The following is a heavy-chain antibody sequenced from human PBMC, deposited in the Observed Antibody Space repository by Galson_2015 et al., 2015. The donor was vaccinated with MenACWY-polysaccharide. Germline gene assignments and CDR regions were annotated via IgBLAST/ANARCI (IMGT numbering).Heavy chain of an antibody. CDR1: GFIFSNAW. CDR3: STGDGHTTGFDY. Sequence: SLRLFCAGSGFIFSNAWMNWVRQAPGKGLEWVGRIKSKPNGGTIEYAAPVKGRFTISRDDSKNTVYVQMNSLKTEDAAVYYCSTGDGHTTGFDYWGQGALVIVSS. J-gene: IGHJ4*02. V-gene: IGHV3-15*01. CDR2: IKSKPNGGTI. D-gene: IGHD2-8*02.